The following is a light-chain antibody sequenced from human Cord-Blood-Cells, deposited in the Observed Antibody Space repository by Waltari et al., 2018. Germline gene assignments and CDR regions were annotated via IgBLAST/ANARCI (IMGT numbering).Light chain of an antibody. CDR3: QQSYSTPYT. CDR2: AAS. CDR1: QSISSY. J-gene: IGKJ2*01. V-gene: IGKV1-39*01. Sequence: DTQMTQSPSPLSASVGDRVTITCRASQSISSYLNWYQQKPGKDPKLLIYAASSLQSGVPSRFGGSGSGTDFTLTISSLQPEDFATYYCQQSYSTPYTFGQGTKLEIK.